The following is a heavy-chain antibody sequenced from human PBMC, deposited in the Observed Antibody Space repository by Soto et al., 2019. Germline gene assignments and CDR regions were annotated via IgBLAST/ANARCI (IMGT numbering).Heavy chain of an antibody. CDR3: ARWRSELERQTKWFDP. Sequence: ASVKVSCKASGYTFTSYAMHWVRQAPGQRLGWMGWINAGNGNTKYSQKFQGRVTITRDTSASTAYMELSSLRSEDTAVYYCARWRSELERQTKWFDPWGQGTLVTSPQ. V-gene: IGHV1-3*01. J-gene: IGHJ5*02. D-gene: IGHD1-1*01. CDR2: INAGNGNT. CDR1: GYTFTSYA.